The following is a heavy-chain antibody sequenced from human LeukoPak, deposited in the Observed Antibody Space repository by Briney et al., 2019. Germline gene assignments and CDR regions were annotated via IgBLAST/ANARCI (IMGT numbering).Heavy chain of an antibody. CDR3: ARGVDYYGSGSYGY. CDR1: GFTFSSNS. D-gene: IGHD3-10*01. Sequence: PGGSLRLSCAASGFTFSSNSMNWVRQAPGKGLEWVSSISSSSRYIYYADSVKGRFTISRDNAKNSLYLQMNSLRAEDTAVYYCARGVDYYGSGSYGYWGQGTLVTVSS. CDR2: ISSSSRYI. V-gene: IGHV3-21*01. J-gene: IGHJ4*02.